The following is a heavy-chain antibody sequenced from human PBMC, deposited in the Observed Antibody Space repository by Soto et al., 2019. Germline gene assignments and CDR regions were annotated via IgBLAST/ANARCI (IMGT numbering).Heavy chain of an antibody. CDR1: GGSISNGYH. J-gene: IGHJ4*02. Sequence: SETLSLTCTLSGGSISNGYHWAWIRQPTGMRLEWVASIFHTGTTSYNPSLTSRVTISVDTSKNQFSLKLTSVTAADSAVYYCVRTDNVGYNPFCGQGTLVTVSS. CDR2: IFHTGTT. V-gene: IGHV4-38-2*02. D-gene: IGHD2-15*01. CDR3: VRTDNVGYNPF.